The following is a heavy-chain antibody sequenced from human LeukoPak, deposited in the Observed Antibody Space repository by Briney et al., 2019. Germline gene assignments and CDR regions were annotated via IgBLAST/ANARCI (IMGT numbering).Heavy chain of an antibody. CDR1: GFTFSSYG. D-gene: IGHD6-13*01. V-gene: IGHV3-30*03. J-gene: IGHJ4*02. CDR2: ISYDGSNK. CDR3: ARAAAAGQGYFDY. Sequence: PGGSLRLSCAASGFTFSSYGMHWVRQAPGKGLEWVAVISYDGSNKYYADSVKGRFTISRDNSKNTLYLQMNSLRAEDAAVYYCARAAAAGQGYFDYWGQGTLVTVSS.